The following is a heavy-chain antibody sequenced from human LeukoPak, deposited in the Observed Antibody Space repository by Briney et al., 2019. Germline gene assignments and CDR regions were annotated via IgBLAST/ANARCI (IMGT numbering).Heavy chain of an antibody. CDR3: ASTPQPDYDILTGPFGY. J-gene: IGHJ4*02. CDR2: IYYSGST. CDR1: GGSISSYY. Sequence: PSETLSLTCTVSGGSISSYYWSWIRQPPGKGLEWIGYIYYSGSTNYNPSLKSRVTISVDPSKNQFSLKLSSVTAADTAVYYCASTPQPDYDILTGPFGYWGQGTLVTVSS. V-gene: IGHV4-59*08. D-gene: IGHD3-9*01.